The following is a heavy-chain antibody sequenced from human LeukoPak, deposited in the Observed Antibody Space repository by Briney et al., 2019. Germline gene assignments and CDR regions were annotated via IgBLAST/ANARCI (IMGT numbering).Heavy chain of an antibody. CDR1: GGSISSSSYY. V-gene: IGHV4-39*01. CDR3: ASSLYDSSGWYTNGYSIDY. J-gene: IGHJ4*02. D-gene: IGHD3-22*01. CDR2: IYYSGST. Sequence: MTSETLSLTCTVSGGSISSSSYYWGWIRQPPGKGLEWIGSIYYSGSTYYNPSLKSRVTISVDTSKNQFSLKLSFVTAADTAVYYCASSLYDSSGWYTNGYSIDYWGQGTLVTVSS.